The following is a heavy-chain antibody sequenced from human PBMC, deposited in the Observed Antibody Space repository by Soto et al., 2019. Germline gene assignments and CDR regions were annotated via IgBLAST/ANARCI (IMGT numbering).Heavy chain of an antibody. CDR2: ISYDGSNK. CDR3: ASTYGSGKGNLQGWFDP. J-gene: IGHJ5*02. V-gene: IGHV3-30-3*01. D-gene: IGHD3-10*01. CDR1: GFTFSSYA. Sequence: GGSLRLSCAASGFTFSSYAMHWVRQAPGKGLEWVAVISYDGSNKYYADSVKGRFTISRDNSKNTLYLQMNSLRAEDTAVYYCASTYGSGKGNLQGWFDPWGQGTLVTVSS.